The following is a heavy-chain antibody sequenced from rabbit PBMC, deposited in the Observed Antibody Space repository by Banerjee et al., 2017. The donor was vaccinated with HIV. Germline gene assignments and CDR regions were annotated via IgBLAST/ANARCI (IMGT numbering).Heavy chain of an antibody. CDR1: GFSLSNNYV. Sequence: QSLEESGGDLVKPGASLTLTCTASGFSLSNNYVMCWVRQAPGKGLEWIACIGGGGSGNTDYASWAKGRFTISKTSSTTVTLQMTSLTAADTATYFCARDYADGGGWNFNLWGQGTLVTVS. CDR3: ARDYADGGGWNFNL. J-gene: IGHJ4*01. CDR2: IGGGGSGNT. D-gene: IGHD6-1*01. V-gene: IGHV1S40*01.